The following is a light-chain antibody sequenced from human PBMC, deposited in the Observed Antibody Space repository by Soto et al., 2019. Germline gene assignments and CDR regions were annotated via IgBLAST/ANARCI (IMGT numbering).Light chain of an antibody. CDR2: GVS. V-gene: IGKV1-17*01. CDR3: LHHNTYPWT. CDR1: QGIRNE. J-gene: IGKJ1*01. Sequence: DIQMTQSPSSLSASVGDRVTITCRASQGIRNELGWYQQKPGRAPKRLIYGVSNLQSGVPSRFSGSASGTEFTLTISSLQPEDSATYYCLHHNTYPWTFGQGTKVEVK.